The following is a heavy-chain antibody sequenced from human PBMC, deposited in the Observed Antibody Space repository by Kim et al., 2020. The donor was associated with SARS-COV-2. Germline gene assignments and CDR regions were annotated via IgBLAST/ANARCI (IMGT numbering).Heavy chain of an antibody. Sequence: GGSLRLSCTAFGFTFGDYSMSWFRQAPGKGLEWVGFIRSKAYGGTSEYAASVKGRFTISRDDSKSIAYLQMNSLKTEDTAVYYCTRAPVTTVTTNPDYWGQGTLVTVSS. V-gene: IGHV3-49*03. CDR3: TRAPVTTVTTNPDY. CDR1: GFTFGDYS. J-gene: IGHJ4*02. CDR2: IRSKAYGGTS. D-gene: IGHD4-17*01.